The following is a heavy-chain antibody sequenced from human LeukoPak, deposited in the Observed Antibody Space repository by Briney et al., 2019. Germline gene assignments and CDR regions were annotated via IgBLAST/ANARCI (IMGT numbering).Heavy chain of an antibody. J-gene: IGHJ6*02. CDR3: AKVRGTNYYYYYGMDV. CDR2: LTSSGDTT. CDR1: GFTFTNYA. V-gene: IGHV3-23*01. D-gene: IGHD1/OR15-1a*01. Sequence: PGGSLRLSCAASGFTFTNYAMSWVRQAPGKGLKWVSSLTSSGDTTYYADSVKGRFTVSRDNSKNTLFLQMNSLRADDTAVYYCAKVRGTNYYYYYGMDVWGQGTTVTVSS.